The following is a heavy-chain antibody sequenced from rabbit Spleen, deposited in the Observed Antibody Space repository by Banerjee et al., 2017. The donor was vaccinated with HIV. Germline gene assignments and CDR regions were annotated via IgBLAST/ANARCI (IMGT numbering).Heavy chain of an antibody. J-gene: IGHJ6*01. D-gene: IGHD6-1*01. CDR1: GGSFSFSSY. V-gene: IGHV1S45*01. CDR3: ARESSYAGYAGYGYAARYYGMDL. CDR2: IDTGGSDFT. Sequence: QEQLVESGGGLVKPGASLTLTCTASGGSFSFSSYMCWVRQAPGKGLGWIACIDTGGSDFTYFATWAKGRFTISKTSSTTVTLQMTSLTAADTATYFCARESSYAGYAGYGYAARYYGMDLWGPGTLVTVS.